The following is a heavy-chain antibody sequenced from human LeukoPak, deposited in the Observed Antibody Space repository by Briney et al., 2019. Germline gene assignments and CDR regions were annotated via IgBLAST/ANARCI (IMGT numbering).Heavy chain of an antibody. CDR1: GYPINNAYY. J-gene: IGHJ6*03. D-gene: IGHD2-2*01. V-gene: IGHV4-38-2*01. CDR2: LHHPDST. CDR3: ARQYDSYFYYYLDL. Sequence: SETLSLTCGVSGYPINNAYYWVWIRQPPGKGLEWIGSLHHPDSTYYNPSLKSRVTMSVDTSRNQFSLRLSFVTAADTAVYYCARQYDSYFYYYLDLWGTGTTVTVSS.